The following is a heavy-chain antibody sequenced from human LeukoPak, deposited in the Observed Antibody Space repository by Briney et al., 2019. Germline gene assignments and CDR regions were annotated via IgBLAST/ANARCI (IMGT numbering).Heavy chain of an antibody. CDR3: ASSSSSYYGIAY. V-gene: IGHV4-31*03. D-gene: IGHD6-13*01. CDR2: IYYSGST. Sequence: SETLSLTCTVSGGSISSGGYYWSWIRQHPGKGLEWIGYIYYSGSTYYNPSLKSRVTISVDTSKNQFSLKLSSVTAADTAVYYCASSSSSYYGIAYWGQGTLVTVSS. J-gene: IGHJ4*02. CDR1: GGSISSGGYY.